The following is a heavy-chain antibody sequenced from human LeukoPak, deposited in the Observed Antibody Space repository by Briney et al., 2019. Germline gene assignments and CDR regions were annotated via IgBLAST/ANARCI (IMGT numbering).Heavy chain of an antibody. J-gene: IGHJ6*03. CDR1: TPTFSNYD. V-gene: IGHV3-13*01. Sequence: SLTPSCPLSTPTFSNYDTDWDRPVAENVLEWVSSIRTAGKTNYRGSVKGRFTITRENARRSLYLQMNSLTTEDTAVYYCARGTPWYYYMDVWGKGTTVTVSS. CDR2: IRTAGKT. CDR3: ARGTPWYYYMDV.